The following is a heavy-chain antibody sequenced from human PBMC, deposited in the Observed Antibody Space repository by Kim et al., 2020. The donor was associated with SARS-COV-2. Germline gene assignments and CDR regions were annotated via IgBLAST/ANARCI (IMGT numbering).Heavy chain of an antibody. J-gene: IGHJ6*02. CDR1: GFTFSSYG. V-gene: IGHV3-33*01. D-gene: IGHD2-8*01. CDR2: IWYDGSNK. CDR3: ARDLGGVVPGYYYYYGMDV. Sequence: GGSLRLSCAASGFTFSSYGMHWVRQAPGKGLEWVAVIWYDGSNKYYADSVKGRFTISRDNSKNTLYLQMNSLRAEDTAVYYCARDLGGVVPGYYYYYGMDVGGQGTTGTVS.